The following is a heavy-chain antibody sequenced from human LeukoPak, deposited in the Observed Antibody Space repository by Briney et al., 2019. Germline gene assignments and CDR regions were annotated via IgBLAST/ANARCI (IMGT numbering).Heavy chain of an antibody. V-gene: IGHV3-30*18. Sequence: GGSLRLSCAASGFIFSDSYMSWIRQAPGKGLEWVAVISYDGSNKYYADSVKGRFTISRDNSRNTLYLQMNSLRAEDMAVYYCAKSLGFLDYWGQGTLVTVSS. CDR1: GFIFSDSY. CDR3: AKSLGFLDY. CDR2: ISYDGSNK. J-gene: IGHJ4*02. D-gene: IGHD3-3*01.